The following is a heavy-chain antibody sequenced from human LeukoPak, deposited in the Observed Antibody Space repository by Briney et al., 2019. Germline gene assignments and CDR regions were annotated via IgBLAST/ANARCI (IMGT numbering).Heavy chain of an antibody. J-gene: IGHJ3*02. Sequence: SETLSLTCTVSGGSISTYYLSWIRQPPGKGLEWIGYIYYSGNTNYNPSLKSRVTISVDTSKNQFSLKLSSVTAADTAVYYCARVGYNSAFDIWGQGTMVTVSS. CDR3: ARVGYNSAFDI. D-gene: IGHD5-24*01. CDR2: IYYSGNT. CDR1: GGSISTYY. V-gene: IGHV4-59*01.